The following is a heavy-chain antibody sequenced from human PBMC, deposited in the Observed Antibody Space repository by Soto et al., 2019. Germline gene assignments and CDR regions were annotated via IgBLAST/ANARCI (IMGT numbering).Heavy chain of an antibody. CDR3: TRGPVEFLRYFDWLLYQNWFDP. V-gene: IGHV4-34*01. Sequence: SETLSLTCAVYGRSFRGYYWSGIRQRPGKGLEWIGEINHSGSTNDNPSLKSRVTISVDTSKKHFSLNLSSGTAADASVYYCTRGPVEFLRYFDWLLYQNWFDPWGQGTLVTVSS. CDR2: INHSGST. J-gene: IGHJ5*02. D-gene: IGHD3-9*01. CDR1: GRSFRGYY.